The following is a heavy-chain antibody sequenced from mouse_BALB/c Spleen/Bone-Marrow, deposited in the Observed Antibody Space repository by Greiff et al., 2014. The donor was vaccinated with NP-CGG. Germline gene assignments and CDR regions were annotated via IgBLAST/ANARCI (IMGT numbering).Heavy chain of an antibody. Sequence: QVQLKHSGDELVKPGASVKLSCKASGFTFTSYWIHWVKQRPGQGPEWIGEINPSNGRTNYNEKFKSKATLTEDKSSSTAYMQLSSLTSEDSAVYYCARDGNYRYAMDYWGQGTSVTVSS. CDR1: GFTFTSYW. CDR3: ARDGNYRYAMDY. J-gene: IGHJ4*01. CDR2: INPSNGRT. D-gene: IGHD2-1*01. V-gene: IGHV1S81*02.